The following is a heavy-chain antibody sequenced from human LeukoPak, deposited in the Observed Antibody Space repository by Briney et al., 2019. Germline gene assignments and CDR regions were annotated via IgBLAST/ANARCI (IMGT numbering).Heavy chain of an antibody. J-gene: IGHJ4*02. D-gene: IGHD3-22*01. CDR1: GFTFSSYG. CDR3: AKDFSVYYYDSRVLDY. V-gene: IGHV3-30*02. CDR2: IRYDGSNK. Sequence: GGSLRLSCAASGFTFSSYGIHWVREAPGKGLEWVAFIRYDGSNKYYADSVKGRFTISRDNSKNTLYLQMNRLRAEDTAVYYCAKDFSVYYYDSRVLDYWGQGTLVTVSS.